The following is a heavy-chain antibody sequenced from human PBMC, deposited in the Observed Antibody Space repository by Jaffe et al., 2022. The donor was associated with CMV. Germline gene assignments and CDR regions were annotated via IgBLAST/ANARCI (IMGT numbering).Heavy chain of an antibody. CDR1: GFSLSTSGVG. D-gene: IGHD6-19*01. CDR2: IYWNDDK. Sequence: QITLKESGPTLVKPTQTLTLTCTFSGFSLSTSGVGVGWIRQPPGKALEWLALIYWNDDKRYSPSLKSRLTITKDTSKNQVVLTMTNMDPVDTATYYCAHRHECSGWVPTCLWVFDYWGQGTLVTVSS. J-gene: IGHJ4*02. V-gene: IGHV2-5*01. CDR3: AHRHECSGWVPTCLWVFDY.